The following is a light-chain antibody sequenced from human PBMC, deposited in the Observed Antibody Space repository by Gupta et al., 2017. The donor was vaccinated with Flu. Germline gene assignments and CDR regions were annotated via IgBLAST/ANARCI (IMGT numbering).Light chain of an antibody. Sequence: IVMTQYPASLSVSPGERVTLSCSASRNININLAWYQQKPCQAPSLLIYSASSRATGVPDRFGGSGSGTEFTLTISNLQSEDFAVYFCQQYNSWRPFTFGGGTKVEV. CDR1: RNININ. J-gene: IGKJ4*01. V-gene: IGKV3-15*01. CDR2: SAS. CDR3: QQYNSWRPFT.